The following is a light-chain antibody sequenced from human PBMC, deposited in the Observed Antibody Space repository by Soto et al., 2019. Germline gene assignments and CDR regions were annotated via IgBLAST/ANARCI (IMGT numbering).Light chain of an antibody. V-gene: IGLV2-18*02. CDR2: EVN. Sequence: QSLLTQPASVSGSPGQSITIACTGTSSDIGSYNRVSWYQQPPGTAPKPIIYEVNNRPSEVPDRFSGSKSGNTASLTISGLKAEDEADYYCNSFTTTSTYVFGTGTKVTVL. J-gene: IGLJ1*01. CDR3: NSFTTTSTYV. CDR1: SSDIGSYNR.